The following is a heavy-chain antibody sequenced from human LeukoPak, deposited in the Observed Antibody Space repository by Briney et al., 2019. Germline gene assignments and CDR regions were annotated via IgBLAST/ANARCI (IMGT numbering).Heavy chain of an antibody. CDR1: AFTFSSYN. Sequence: GGSLRLSCAASAFTFSSYNMNWVRQAPGKGLEWVSPMTGSSSNIYYADSVKGRFTISRDNAKNSLYLQMNSLRAEDTAVYYCVRVGAVGPGIWYFDLWGRGTLVTVSS. J-gene: IGHJ2*01. CDR2: MTGSSSNI. V-gene: IGHV3-21*01. D-gene: IGHD6-13*01. CDR3: VRVGAVGPGIWYFDL.